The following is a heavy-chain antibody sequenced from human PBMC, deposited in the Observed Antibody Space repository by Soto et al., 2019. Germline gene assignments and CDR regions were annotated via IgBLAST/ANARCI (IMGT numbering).Heavy chain of an antibody. D-gene: IGHD5-18*01. V-gene: IGHV2-5*02. CDR1: GFSLSTSGVG. Sequence: QITLKESGPTLVKPTQTLTLTCTFSGFSLSTSGVGVGWIRQPPGKALEWLALIYWDDDKRYSPSLKSRLTITKDTYKNQVVLTMTNMDPVDTATYYCAHSLDTAMVGWWFDPWGQGTLVTVSS. CDR2: IYWDDDK. J-gene: IGHJ5*02. CDR3: AHSLDTAMVGWWFDP.